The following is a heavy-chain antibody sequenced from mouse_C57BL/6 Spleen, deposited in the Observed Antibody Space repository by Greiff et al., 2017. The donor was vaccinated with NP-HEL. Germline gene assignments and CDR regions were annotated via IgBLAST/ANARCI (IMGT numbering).Heavy chain of an antibody. D-gene: IGHD6-1*01. CDR3: ARYSRLLYAMDY. V-gene: IGHV1-7*01. J-gene: IGHJ4*01. Sequence: QVHVKQSGAELAKPGASVKLSCKASGYTFTSYWMHWVKQRPGQGLEWIGYINPSSGYTKYNQKFKDKATLTADKSSSTAYMQLSSLTYDDSAVYYCARYSRLLYAMDYWGQGTSVTVSS. CDR2: INPSSGYT. CDR1: GYTFTSYW.